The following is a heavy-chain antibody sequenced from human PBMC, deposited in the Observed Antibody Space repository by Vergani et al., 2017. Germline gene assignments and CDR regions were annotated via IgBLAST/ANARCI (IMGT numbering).Heavy chain of an antibody. V-gene: IGHV3-21*01. CDR1: GFTFSSYA. J-gene: IGHJ3*02. CDR2: ISSSSSYI. Sequence: EVQLLESGGGLVQPGGSLRLSCAASGFTFSSYAMSWVRQAPGKGLERVSSISSSSSYIYYADSVKGRFTISRDNAKNSLYLQMNSLRAEDTAVYYCARDMVWRHGGGAFDIWGQGTMVTVSS. D-gene: IGHD2-15*01. CDR3: ARDMVWRHGGGAFDI.